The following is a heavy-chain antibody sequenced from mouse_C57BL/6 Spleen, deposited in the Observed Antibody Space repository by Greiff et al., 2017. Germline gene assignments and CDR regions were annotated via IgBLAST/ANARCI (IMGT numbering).Heavy chain of an antibody. CDR3: ARYRDYAMDY. J-gene: IGHJ4*01. CDR1: GYTFTSYW. CDR2: IDPSDSYT. V-gene: IGHV1-69*01. Sequence: VQLQQPGAELVMPGASVKLSCTASGYTFTSYWMHWVKQRPGQGLEWIGEIDPSDSYTNYNQKFKGKSTLTVDKSSSTAYMQLSSLTSEDSAVYYCARYRDYAMDYWGQGTSVTVSS.